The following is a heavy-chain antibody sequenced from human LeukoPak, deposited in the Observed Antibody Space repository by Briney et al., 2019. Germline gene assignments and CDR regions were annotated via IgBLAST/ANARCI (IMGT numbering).Heavy chain of an antibody. CDR3: ARGRTTVTS. CDR1: GDSINNNY. J-gene: IGHJ4*02. CDR2: IYTSGST. V-gene: IGHV4-4*07. Sequence: SETLSLTCSVSGDSINNNYWSWIRQPAGKGLEWIGRIYTSGSTKYNPSLRSRVTISVDTSKNQFSLKLSSVTAADTAVYYCARGRTTVTSWGQGTLVTVSS. D-gene: IGHD4-17*01.